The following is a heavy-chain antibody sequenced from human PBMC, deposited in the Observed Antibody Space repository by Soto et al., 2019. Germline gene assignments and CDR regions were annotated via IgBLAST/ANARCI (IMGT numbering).Heavy chain of an antibody. CDR1: GFTFSSYE. CDR2: IGSGGRTI. D-gene: IGHD1-26*01. J-gene: IGHJ4*02. Sequence: GGSLRLSCVVSGFTFSSYEMNWVRQAPGKGLEWVSYIGSGGRTIYYADSVKGRFTISRDNAKNSLYLQMNSLRAEDTAVYYCARDWWELIRGYFDYWGQGTLVTVSS. V-gene: IGHV3-48*03. CDR3: ARDWWELIRGYFDY.